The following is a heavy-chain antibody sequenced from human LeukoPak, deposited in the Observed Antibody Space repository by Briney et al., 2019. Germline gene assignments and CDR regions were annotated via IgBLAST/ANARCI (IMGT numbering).Heavy chain of an antibody. D-gene: IGHD3-10*01. Sequence: PGRSLRLSCAVSGFTFSSYAIHWVRQAPGKGLEWVAVISYDGSNKYYADSVKGRFTISRDNSKNTLYLQMNSLRAEDTAVYYCASLGSGSYYGDAFDIWGQGTMVTVSS. J-gene: IGHJ3*02. CDR3: ASLGSGSYYGDAFDI. CDR1: GFTFSSYA. CDR2: ISYDGSNK. V-gene: IGHV3-30*04.